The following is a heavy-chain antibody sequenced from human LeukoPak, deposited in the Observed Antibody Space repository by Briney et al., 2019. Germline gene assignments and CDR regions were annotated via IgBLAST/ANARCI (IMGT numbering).Heavy chain of an antibody. CDR3: ARPDEDRGYSYGYNY. CDR1: GGTFSSYA. V-gene: IGHV1-69*13. CDR2: IIPIFGTA. Sequence: ASVKVSCKASGGTFSSYAISWWRQPPGQGLEWMGGIIPIFGTANYAQKFQGRVTITADESTSTAYMELSSLRSEDTAVYYCARPDEDRGYSYGYNYWGQGTLVTVSS. J-gene: IGHJ4*02. D-gene: IGHD5-18*01.